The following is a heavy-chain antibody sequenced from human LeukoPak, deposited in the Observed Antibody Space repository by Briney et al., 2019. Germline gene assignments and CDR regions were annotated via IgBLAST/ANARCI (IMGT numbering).Heavy chain of an antibody. J-gene: IGHJ4*02. D-gene: IGHD3-9*01. Sequence: PGRSLRLSCTASGFTFGDYAMSWFRPAPGKGLEWVGFIRSKAYGVTTEYAASVKGRFTISRDDTKSIAYLRMNSLKTEDTAVYYCTRWGYFDWIHIPDYWGQGTLVTVSS. CDR2: IRSKAYGVTT. CDR3: TRWGYFDWIHIPDY. CDR1: GFTFGDYA. V-gene: IGHV3-49*03.